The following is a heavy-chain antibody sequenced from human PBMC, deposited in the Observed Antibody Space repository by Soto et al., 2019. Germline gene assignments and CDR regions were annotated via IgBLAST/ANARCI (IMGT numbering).Heavy chain of an antibody. Sequence: GGSLRLSCAASGFTFSSYTMSWVRQAPGKGLVWLSYIYSSGSPTYYADSVKGRFTISRDNDKSILYLQMSSLRDEDTAVYFCARGGALRRTPMDNWGQGTLVTVSS. V-gene: IGHV3-48*02. D-gene: IGHD4-17*01. CDR1: GFTFSSYT. J-gene: IGHJ4*02. CDR2: IYSSGSPT. CDR3: ARGGALRRTPMDN.